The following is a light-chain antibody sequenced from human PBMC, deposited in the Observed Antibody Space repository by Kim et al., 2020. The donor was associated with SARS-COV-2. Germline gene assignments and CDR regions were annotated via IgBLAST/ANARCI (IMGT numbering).Light chain of an antibody. J-gene: IGKJ5*01. CDR1: QSISTH. CDR2: AAS. CDR3: QQTYSSLHIT. V-gene: IGKV1-39*01. Sequence: SVGDSATITCRASQSISTHVHWYQQKPGKAPKLLIYAASTLQDGVPSRFIGGGSGTDFTLTISSLQPEDFATYYCQQTYSSLHITFGQGTRLEIK.